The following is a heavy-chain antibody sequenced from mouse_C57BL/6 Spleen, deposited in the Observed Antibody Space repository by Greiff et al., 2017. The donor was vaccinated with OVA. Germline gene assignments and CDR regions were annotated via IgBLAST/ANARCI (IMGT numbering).Heavy chain of an antibody. CDR3: ARDTTVVAPYFDV. CDR2: IYPGDGDT. D-gene: IGHD1-1*01. Sequence: VQLQESGPELVKPGASVKISCKASGYAFSSSWMNWVKQRPGKGLEWIGRIYPGDGDTNYNGKFKGKATLTADKSSSTAYMQLSSLTSEDSAVYFCARDTTVVAPYFDVWGTGTTVTVSS. CDR1: GYAFSSSW. V-gene: IGHV1-82*01. J-gene: IGHJ1*03.